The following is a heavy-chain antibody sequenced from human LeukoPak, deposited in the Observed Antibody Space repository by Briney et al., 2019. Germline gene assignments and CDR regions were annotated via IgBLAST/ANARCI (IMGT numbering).Heavy chain of an antibody. CDR2: ITASSGST. CDR1: GFSFSSYA. J-gene: IGHJ4*02. D-gene: IGHD1-1*01. V-gene: IGHV3-23*01. Sequence: GGSLRLSCAASGFSFSSYAMSWVRQAPGKGLEWVSTITASSGSTYYADSVKGRFTISRDNSKNTLYLQINSLRAEDTALYYCAKLVLFSGTTGDLNYWGQGTLVTVSS. CDR3: AKLVLFSGTTGDLNY.